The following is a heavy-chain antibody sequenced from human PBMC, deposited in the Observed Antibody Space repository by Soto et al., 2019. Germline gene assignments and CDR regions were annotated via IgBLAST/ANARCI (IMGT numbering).Heavy chain of an antibody. CDR2: IIPLYRTV. Sequence: QDHLAQSGAEVKKPGSSVTVSCKASGGTFNSYGISWVRQAPGQGLDWMGVIIPLYRTVNYAQKFKGRVSITADKSTSTASMDVSSLRSYDTAGYYCARLRVIRGVIPSHFGLWGQGTLFPVSS. V-gene: IGHV1-69*06. J-gene: IGHJ4*02. CDR1: GGTFNSYG. CDR3: ARLRVIRGVIPSHFGL. D-gene: IGHD3-10*01.